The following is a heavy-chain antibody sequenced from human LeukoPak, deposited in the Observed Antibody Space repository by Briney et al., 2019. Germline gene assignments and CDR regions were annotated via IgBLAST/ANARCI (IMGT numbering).Heavy chain of an antibody. CDR1: GYTFTSYA. J-gene: IGHJ4*02. D-gene: IGHD6-13*01. Sequence: ASVNVSFTASGYTFTSYAMNWVRQAPGQGLEWMGWINTNTGNPTYAQGFTGRFVFSLDTSVSTAYLQISSLKAEDTAVYYCARNDPYSSSWYYFDYWGQGTLVTVSS. CDR3: ARNDPYSSSWYYFDY. V-gene: IGHV7-4-1*02. CDR2: INTNTGNP.